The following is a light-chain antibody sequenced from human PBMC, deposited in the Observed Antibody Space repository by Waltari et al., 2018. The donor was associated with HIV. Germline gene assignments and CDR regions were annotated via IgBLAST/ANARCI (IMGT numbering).Light chain of an antibody. CDR1: SSNIGSNT. Sequence: QSVLTQAPSASGTPGQRVTISCSGSSSNIGSNTGNWYQQLPGTAPKLLIYSNNQRPSGVPDRFFGSKSGTSASLAISGVQSEDEAVYYCAAWDDSLNGVVFGGGTKLTVL. V-gene: IGLV1-44*01. J-gene: IGLJ2*01. CDR2: SNN. CDR3: AAWDDSLNGVV.